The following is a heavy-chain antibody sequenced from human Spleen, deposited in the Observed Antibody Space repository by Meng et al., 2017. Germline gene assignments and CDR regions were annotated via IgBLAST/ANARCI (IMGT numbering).Heavy chain of an antibody. V-gene: IGHV4-59*02. CDR1: GFTVSSNY. CDR3: ARSFDTSAYYFLHL. CDR2: IYYSGST. Sequence: ESLKISCAASGFTVSSNYMSWIRQPPGKGLEWIGYIYYSGSTSYNPSLKSRVTISIDTSKNQFSLKLSSVTAADTAVYYCARSFDTSAYYFLHLWGQGTLVTVSS. D-gene: IGHD3-22*01. J-gene: IGHJ1*01.